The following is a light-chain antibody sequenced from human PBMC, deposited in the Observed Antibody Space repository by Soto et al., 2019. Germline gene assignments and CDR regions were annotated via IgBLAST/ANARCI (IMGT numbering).Light chain of an antibody. V-gene: IGKV3-11*01. CDR2: DVS. CDR1: QSVSSY. J-gene: IGKJ4*01. Sequence: EVVLTQSPDTLSLSPGGSATLSCRASQSVSSYLAWYQQRPGQALRLLIYDVSKRATGIPARFRGSGSRTDFTLTITSLEPEDFAIYFCHQRSNWPLTFGGGTKLEIK. CDR3: HQRSNWPLT.